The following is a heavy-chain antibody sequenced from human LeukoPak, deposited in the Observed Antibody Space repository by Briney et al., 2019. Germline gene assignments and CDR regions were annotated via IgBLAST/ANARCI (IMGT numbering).Heavy chain of an antibody. Sequence: SVKVSCKASGGTFSSYAISWVRQAPGQGLEWMGGIIPIFGTANYAQKFQGRVTITTDESTSTAYMELSSLRSEDTAVYYCASSSPRGRDTPRVEWLPHGDYYMDVWGKGTTVTVSS. CDR3: ASSSPRGRDTPRVEWLPHGDYYMDV. V-gene: IGHV1-69*05. J-gene: IGHJ6*03. CDR1: GGTFSSYA. D-gene: IGHD3-3*01. CDR2: IIPIFGTA.